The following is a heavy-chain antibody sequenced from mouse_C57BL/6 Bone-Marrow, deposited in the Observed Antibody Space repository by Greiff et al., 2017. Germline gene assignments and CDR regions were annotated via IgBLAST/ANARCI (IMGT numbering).Heavy chain of an antibody. D-gene: IGHD2-2*01. CDR3: ARHEERRVTTDGPGVDY. Sequence: VKLQQSGAELVKPGASVKLSCKASGYTFTEYTIHWVKQRSGQGLEWIGWFYPGSGSIKYNEKFKDKATLTADKSSSTVYMELSRLTSEDSAVYFCARHEERRVTTDGPGVDYWGQGTSVTVSS. CDR2: FYPGSGSI. J-gene: IGHJ4*01. CDR1: GYTFTEYT. V-gene: IGHV1-62-2*01.